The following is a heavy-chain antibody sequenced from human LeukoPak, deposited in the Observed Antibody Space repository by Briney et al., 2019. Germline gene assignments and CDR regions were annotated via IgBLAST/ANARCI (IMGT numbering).Heavy chain of an antibody. CDR3: ARGDYYDSSGYYYDY. J-gene: IGHJ4*02. V-gene: IGHV4-4*02. Sequence: SGTLSLTCAVSGGSISSSNWWSWVRQPPGKGLEWIGEIYHSGSTNYNPSLKSRVTISVDKSKNQFSLKLSSVTAADTAVYYCARGDYYDSSGYYYDYWGQGTLVTVSS. CDR1: GGSISSSNW. CDR2: IYHSGST. D-gene: IGHD3-22*01.